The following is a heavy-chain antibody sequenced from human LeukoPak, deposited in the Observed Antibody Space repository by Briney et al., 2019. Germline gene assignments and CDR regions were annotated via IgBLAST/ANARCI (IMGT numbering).Heavy chain of an antibody. D-gene: IGHD5/OR15-5a*01. Sequence: SETLSLTCTVSAGSISSTTYYWGWIRQPPGKGLEWIASIYYSGGSYYNPSLKSRVAISVDTSKNQFSLNLHSVTAADTAVYYCARDKGLPQAFDIWGQGTMVTVSS. CDR1: AGSISSTTYY. V-gene: IGHV4-39*02. CDR2: IYYSGGS. J-gene: IGHJ3*02. CDR3: ARDKGLPQAFDI.